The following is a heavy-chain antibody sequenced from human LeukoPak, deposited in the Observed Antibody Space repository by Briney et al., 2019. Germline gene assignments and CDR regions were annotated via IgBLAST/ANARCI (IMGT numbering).Heavy chain of an antibody. CDR1: GFTFSDYY. V-gene: IGHV3-11*04. CDR2: ISSSGSTV. D-gene: IGHD3-9*01. Sequence: GGSLRLSCAASGFTFSDYYMSWIRQAPGKGLEWVSYISSSGSTVYYADSVKGRFTISRDNAKNSLYLQMNSLRAEDTAVYYCAEGSSYYDILTGYYIRPPDYWGQGTPVTVSS. CDR3: AEGSSYYDILTGYYIRPPDY. J-gene: IGHJ4*02.